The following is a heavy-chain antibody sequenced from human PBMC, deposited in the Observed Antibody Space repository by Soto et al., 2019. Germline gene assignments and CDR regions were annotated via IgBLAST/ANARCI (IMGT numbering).Heavy chain of an antibody. CDR2: IYYSGST. CDR3: ARGYYYDSSGYLPGYYFDY. Sequence: SETLSLTCTVSGGSISSGGYYWSWIRQHPGKGLEWIGYIYYSGSTYYNPSLKSRVTISVDTSKNQFSLKLSSVTAADTAVYYCARGYYYDSSGYLPGYYFDYWGQGTLVTVSS. J-gene: IGHJ4*02. V-gene: IGHV4-31*03. D-gene: IGHD3-22*01. CDR1: GGSISSGGYY.